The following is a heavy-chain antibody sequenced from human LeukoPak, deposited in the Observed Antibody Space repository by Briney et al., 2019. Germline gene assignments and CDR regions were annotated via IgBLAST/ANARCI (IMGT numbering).Heavy chain of an antibody. CDR1: GFTFSSYS. D-gene: IGHD1-26*01. V-gene: IGHV3-21*01. J-gene: IGHJ4*02. CDR3: ERDRAPTTQGSYDY. CDR2: ISSSSSYI. Sequence: GGSLRLSCAASGFTFSSYSMNWVRQAPGKGLEWVSSISSSSSYIYYADSVKGRFTISRDNAKNSLYLQMNSLRAEDTAVYYWERDRAPTTQGSYDYGGQGPLVTVSS.